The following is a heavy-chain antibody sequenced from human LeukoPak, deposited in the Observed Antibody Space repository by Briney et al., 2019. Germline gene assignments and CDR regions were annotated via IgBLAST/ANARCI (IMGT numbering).Heavy chain of an antibody. CDR1: GFTFSRSG. D-gene: IGHD6-19*01. CDR3: ARDPIAVAGISLPHY. Sequence: GGSLRLSCAASGFTFSRSGMHWVRQAPGKGLEWVAFIRYDGNNKYYADSVKGRFTISRDNSKNTLYLQLNSLRPEDTAVYYCARDPIAVAGISLPHYWGQGTLVTVSS. V-gene: IGHV3-30*02. CDR2: IRYDGNNK. J-gene: IGHJ4*02.